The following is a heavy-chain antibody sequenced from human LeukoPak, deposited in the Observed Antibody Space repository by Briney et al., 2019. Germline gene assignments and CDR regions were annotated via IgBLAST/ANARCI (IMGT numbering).Heavy chain of an antibody. CDR2: IRYDGSNK. J-gene: IGHJ6*03. CDR1: GFTFSSYG. D-gene: IGHD6-13*01. Sequence: PGGSLRLSCAASGFTFSSYGIHWVRQAPGKGLEWVAFIRYDGSNKYYTDSVKGRFTISRDNSKNTLYLQMNSLRAEDTAVYYCAKDIAAAAIYYYYMDVWGKGTTVTISS. CDR3: AKDIAAAAIYYYYMDV. V-gene: IGHV3-30*02.